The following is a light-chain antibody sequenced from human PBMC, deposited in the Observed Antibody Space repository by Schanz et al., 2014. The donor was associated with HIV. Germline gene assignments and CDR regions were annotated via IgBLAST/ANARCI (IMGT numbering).Light chain of an antibody. CDR1: NIDVGGYNY. V-gene: IGLV2-14*03. CDR3: SSYTSSNTYV. CDR2: DVI. Sequence: QSALTQPASVSGSPGQSITISCTGTNIDVGGYNYVSWYQQHPDKVPKLVIYDVIKRPSGVSNRFSGSKSGNTSSLTISGLQAEDEADYYCSSYTSSNTYVFGTGTKLTVL. J-gene: IGLJ1*01.